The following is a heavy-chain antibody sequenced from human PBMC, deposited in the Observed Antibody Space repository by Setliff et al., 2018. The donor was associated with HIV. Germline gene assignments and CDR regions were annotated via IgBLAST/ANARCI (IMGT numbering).Heavy chain of an antibody. V-gene: IGHV1-18*01. CDR1: GYTFTSYG. CDR2: ISGYNGIT. Sequence: ASVKVSCKASGYTFTSYGISWVRQAPGQGLEWMGWISGYNGITKYSQKLQGRVTMTIDTSTSTAYMELRSLRSDDTAVYYCARIKARDDAFDIWGQGTMVTVSS. CDR3: ARIKARDDAFDI. J-gene: IGHJ3*02.